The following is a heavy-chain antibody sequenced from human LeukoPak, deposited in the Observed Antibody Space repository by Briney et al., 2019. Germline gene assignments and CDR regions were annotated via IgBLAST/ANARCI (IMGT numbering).Heavy chain of an antibody. CDR3: ARDQDGDYFDY. J-gene: IGHJ4*02. V-gene: IGHV1-2*02. CDR1: GYTFTSYG. Sequence: ASVKVSCKASGYTFTSYGISWVRQAPGQGLEWMGWINPNSGGTNSAQKFQGRVTMTRDTSISTAYMELNRLTSDDTAVFYCARDQDGDYFDYWGQGTLVTVSS. D-gene: IGHD4-17*01. CDR2: INPNSGGT.